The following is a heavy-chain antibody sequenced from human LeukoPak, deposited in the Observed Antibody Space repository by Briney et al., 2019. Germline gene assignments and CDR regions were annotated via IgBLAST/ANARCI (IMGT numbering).Heavy chain of an antibody. Sequence: SQTLSLTCTVSGGSISSGDYYWSWIRQPPGKGLEWIGYIYYSGSTYYNPSLKSRVTISVDTSKNQFSLKLSSVTAVDTAVYYCARDHGELRGFDIWGQGTMVTVSS. CDR2: IYYSGST. V-gene: IGHV4-30-4*01. D-gene: IGHD1-26*01. J-gene: IGHJ3*02. CDR1: GGSISSGDYY. CDR3: ARDHGELRGFDI.